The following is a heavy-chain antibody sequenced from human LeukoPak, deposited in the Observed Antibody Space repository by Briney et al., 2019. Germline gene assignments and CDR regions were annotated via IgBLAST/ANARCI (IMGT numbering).Heavy chain of an antibody. Sequence: GGSLRLSCADPGDCLCTQWMNWFRQVPGKGLEWVANINEDGSETNYVDSVKSRCTISRDNAENSLYVQMNSLGVEETAVYYCVTDRDSDWRKRFGYWAREPWAPCPQ. J-gene: IGHJ4*02. V-gene: IGHV3-7*01. D-gene: IGHD3-9*01. CDR2: INEDGSET. CDR1: GDCLCTQW. CDR3: VTDRDSDWRKRFGY.